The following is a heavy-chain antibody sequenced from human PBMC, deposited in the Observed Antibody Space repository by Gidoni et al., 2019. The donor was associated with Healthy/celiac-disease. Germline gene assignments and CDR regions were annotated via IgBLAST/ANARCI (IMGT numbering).Heavy chain of an antibody. D-gene: IGHD6-19*01. V-gene: IGHV3-9*01. J-gene: IGHJ4*02. CDR2: ISWNRGRI. CDR3: AKDDLDSGWYYFDY. CDR1: GFPFVDYA. Sequence: EVQLVSSGHGLVQPGSSLRISVAPSGFPFVDYAMHWVRQAPGKGLEWVSGISWNRGRIGYADSVKGRFTISRDNAKNSLYLQMNSLRAEDTALYYCAKDDLDSGWYYFDYWGQGTLVTVSS.